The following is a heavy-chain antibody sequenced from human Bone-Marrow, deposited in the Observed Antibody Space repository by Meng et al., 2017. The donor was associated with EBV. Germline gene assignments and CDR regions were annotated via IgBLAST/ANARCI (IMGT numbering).Heavy chain of an antibody. CDR2: IYWDDDK. D-gene: IGHD2-21*01. Sequence: QFPLKESGPTLVKPTQTLTLTCTFSVFSLSTPGVGVGWIRQPPGEALEWLAVIYWDDDKRYSPSLKGRLTITKDTSKQQVVLTMTNMDPVDTATYYCAHRRDYSYFDYWGQGTLVTVSS. CDR1: VFSLSTPGVG. CDR3: AHRRDYSYFDY. J-gene: IGHJ4*02. V-gene: IGHV2-5*02.